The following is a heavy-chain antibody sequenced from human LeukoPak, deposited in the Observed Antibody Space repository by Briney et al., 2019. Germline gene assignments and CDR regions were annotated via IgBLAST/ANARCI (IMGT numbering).Heavy chain of an antibody. V-gene: IGHV3-23*01. Sequence: GGSLRLSCAVSGITLSNYGMSWVRQAPGKGLEWVAGISGSGGGTNYAGFVQGRFTISRDNPKNTLYLQMNSLRAEDTAVYFCAKWGVVIRVFLVGFHKEAYYFDSWGQGALVTVSS. D-gene: IGHD2-21*01. J-gene: IGHJ4*02. CDR2: ISGSGGGT. CDR1: GITLSNYG. CDR3: AKWGVVIRVFLVGFHKEAYYFDS.